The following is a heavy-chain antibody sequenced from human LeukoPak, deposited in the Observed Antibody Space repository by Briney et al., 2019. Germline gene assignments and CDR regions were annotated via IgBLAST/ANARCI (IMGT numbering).Heavy chain of an antibody. D-gene: IGHD3-10*01. CDR2: ISAYNGNT. CDR1: GYTFTSYG. Sequence: ASVKVSCKASGYTFTSYGISWVRQAPGQGLERMGWISAYNGNTNYAQKLQGRVTMTTDTSTSTAYMELRSLRSDDTAVYYRARVTGAFYGSGSRYYYYYMDVWGKGTTVTISS. V-gene: IGHV1-18*01. J-gene: IGHJ6*03. CDR3: ARVTGAFYGSGSRYYYYYMDV.